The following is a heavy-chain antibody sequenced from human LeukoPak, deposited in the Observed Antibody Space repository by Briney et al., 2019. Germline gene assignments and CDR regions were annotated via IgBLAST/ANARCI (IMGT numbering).Heavy chain of an antibody. J-gene: IGHJ4*02. CDR1: GGSISSYY. D-gene: IGHD1-26*01. CDR2: IYYSGST. Sequence: SETLSLTCTVSGGSISSYYWSWIRQPPGKRLEWIGYIYYSGSTNYNPSLKSRVTISVDTSKNQFSLKLSSVTAADTAVYYCARLPVGATGFGYFDYWGQGTLVTVSS. V-gene: IGHV4-59*01. CDR3: ARLPVGATGFGYFDY.